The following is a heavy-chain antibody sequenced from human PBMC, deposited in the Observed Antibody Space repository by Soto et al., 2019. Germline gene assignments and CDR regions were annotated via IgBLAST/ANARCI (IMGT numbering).Heavy chain of an antibody. CDR2: MNPNNGDK. D-gene: IGHD3-9*01. Sequence: QVQLVQSGAEVKRPGASVKVSCKASGYTFSSYNIYWVRQAKGQGLEWMGWMNPNNGDKGYAQKFLDRVTMTTDTTIRTAYLELNSLTSEDTAIYYGARGGRYFEWFPWFDPWGQGTLVTVAS. V-gene: IGHV1-8*01. CDR1: GYTFSSYN. J-gene: IGHJ5*02. CDR3: ARGGRYFEWFPWFDP.